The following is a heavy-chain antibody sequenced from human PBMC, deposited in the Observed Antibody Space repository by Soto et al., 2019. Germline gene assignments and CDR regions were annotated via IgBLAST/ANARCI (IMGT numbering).Heavy chain of an antibody. Sequence: QVQLVQSGAEVKKPGASVKVSCKASGYTFTSYGISWVRQAPGQGLEWMGWISDYNGNTNYAQKLQGRVTMTTDTSTSTGYMELRSLRSDETAVYLCARVGPGGLTTVTTHIWGQGTMVTVSS. CDR3: ARVGPGGLTTVTTHI. CDR2: ISDYNGNT. J-gene: IGHJ3*02. CDR1: GYTFTSYG. V-gene: IGHV1-18*01. D-gene: IGHD4-17*01.